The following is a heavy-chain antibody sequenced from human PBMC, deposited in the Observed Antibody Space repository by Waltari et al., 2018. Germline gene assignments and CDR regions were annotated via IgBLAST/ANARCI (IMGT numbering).Heavy chain of an antibody. V-gene: IGHV1-8*01. J-gene: IGHJ6*02. CDR3: ARHSRGYTDYYYGMDV. Sequence: QVQLVQSGAEVMKPGASVKVSCKASGYTFTSYDIHWVRPATGQGLEWMGWINPNSGNTGYAQKFLGRVTMTRDTSIGTVYMELSSLRSEDTAVYYCARHSRGYTDYYYGMDVWGQGTTVTVSS. CDR1: GYTFTSYD. CDR2: INPNSGNT. D-gene: IGHD3-22*01.